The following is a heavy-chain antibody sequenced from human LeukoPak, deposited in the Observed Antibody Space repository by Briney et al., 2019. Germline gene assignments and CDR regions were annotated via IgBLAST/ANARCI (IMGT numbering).Heavy chain of an antibody. Sequence: GGSLRLSCAASGFTFSSYGMHWVRQAPGKGLEWVAVISYDGSNKYYPDSVKGRFTISRDNAKNTLDLQMNSLRAEDTAVYYCAKDKDFWSGYYRGLPYYYGMDVWGQGTTVTVSS. CDR2: ISYDGSNK. CDR1: GFTFSSYG. V-gene: IGHV3-30*18. D-gene: IGHD3-3*01. J-gene: IGHJ6*02. CDR3: AKDKDFWSGYYRGLPYYYGMDV.